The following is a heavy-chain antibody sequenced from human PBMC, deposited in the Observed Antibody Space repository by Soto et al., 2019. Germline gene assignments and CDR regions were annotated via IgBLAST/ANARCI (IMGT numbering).Heavy chain of an antibody. CDR1: GYTFTSYG. D-gene: IGHD6-13*01. V-gene: IGHV1-18*01. CDR3: ARDPPTIASAGREDY. J-gene: IGHJ4*02. CDR2: ISAYNGNT. Sequence: QVQLVQSGAEVKKPGASVKVSCKASGYTFTSYGISWVRQAPGQGLEWMGWISAYNGNTNYAQKLQGRVTMTTDPCTSTAYMELRSLRSDDTAVYYCARDPPTIASAGREDYWGQGTLVTVSS.